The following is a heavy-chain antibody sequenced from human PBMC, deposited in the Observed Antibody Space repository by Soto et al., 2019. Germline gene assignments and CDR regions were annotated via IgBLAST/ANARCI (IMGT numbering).Heavy chain of an antibody. CDR1: GFTFSSYG. V-gene: IGHV3-30*03. Sequence: QVQLVESGGGVVQPGRSLRLSCAASGFTFSSYGMHWARQAPGKGLEWVAVISHDGRNKYYADSVKGRFTISRDNSKNPLYLQMNSLRAEDTAVYYGARHSYCDYIWGSYRTTSSDSWGQGTLVSFSS. J-gene: IGHJ4*02. CDR2: ISHDGRNK. D-gene: IGHD3-16*02. CDR3: ARHSYCDYIWGSYRTTSSDS.